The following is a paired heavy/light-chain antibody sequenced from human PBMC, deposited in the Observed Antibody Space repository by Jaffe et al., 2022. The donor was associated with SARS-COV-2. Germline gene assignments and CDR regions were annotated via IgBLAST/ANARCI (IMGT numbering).Heavy chain of an antibody. CDR1: GDSIRSNRYY. CDR3: ARSLVGAMGDFDY. Sequence: QLQLQESGPGLVKPSETLSLTCTVSGDSIRSNRYYWGWIRQPPGKGLEWIGSVPDSGNTYYSPSLKSRVTISVDTSNNQFSLKLSSVVVADTAVYYCARSLVGAMGDFDYWGQGTLVTVSS. CDR2: VPDSGNT. J-gene: IGHJ4*02. V-gene: IGHV4-39*01. D-gene: IGHD1-26*01.
Light chain of an antibody. CDR3: NSYTSGTTLE. CDR2: EVS. CDR1: NRDIGGYNY. Sequence: QSALTQPASVSGSPGQSITISCTGTNRDIGGYNYVSWFQHHPGKAPKLIIYEVSNRPSGVSNRFSGSKSGNTASLTISGLQAEDEADYYCNSYTSGTTLEFGGGTKLTVL. V-gene: IGLV2-14*01. J-gene: IGLJ3*02.